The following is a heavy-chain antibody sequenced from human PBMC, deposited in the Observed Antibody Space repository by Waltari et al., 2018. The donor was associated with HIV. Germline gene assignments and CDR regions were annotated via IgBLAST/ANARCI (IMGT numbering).Heavy chain of an antibody. Sequence: QVHLVQSGAEVKKPGAAVKVSCKTSGYNFKNYDINWVRKATGQGLEWVGWMNPKSVNTGYAQTFQGRVSMTSNTSITTAFMELRNLISEDTAVYFCARSITVFGVVFRIWLDPWGQGTQVIVSS. CDR1: GYNFKNYD. V-gene: IGHV1-8*01. J-gene: IGHJ5*02. CDR3: ARSITVFGVVFRIWLDP. D-gene: IGHD3-3*01. CDR2: MNPKSVNT.